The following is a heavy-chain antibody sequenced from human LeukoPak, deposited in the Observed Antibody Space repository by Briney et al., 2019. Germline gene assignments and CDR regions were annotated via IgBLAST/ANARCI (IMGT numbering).Heavy chain of an antibody. CDR3: ARDLAVAGPFDY. V-gene: IGHV3-30-3*01. J-gene: IGHJ4*02. CDR2: ISYDGSNK. D-gene: IGHD6-19*01. Sequence: PGRSLRLSCAASGFTFSSYAMHWVRQAPGKGLEWVAVISYDGSNKYYADSVKGRFTISGDNSKNTLYLQMNSLRAEDTAVYYCARDLAVAGPFDYWGQGTLVTVSS. CDR1: GFTFSSYA.